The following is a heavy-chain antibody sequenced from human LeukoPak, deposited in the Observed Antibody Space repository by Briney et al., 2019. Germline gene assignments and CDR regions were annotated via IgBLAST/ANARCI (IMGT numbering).Heavy chain of an antibody. CDR1: GFTVSSNY. J-gene: IGHJ5*02. Sequence: GGSLRLSCAASGFTVSSNYMSWVRQAPGKGLEWVSVIYSGGSTYYADSVKGRFTISRDNSKNTLYLQMNSLRAEDTAVYYCAREYRSGGSCYWFDPWGQGTLVTVSS. V-gene: IGHV3-53*01. D-gene: IGHD2-15*01. CDR2: IYSGGST. CDR3: AREYRSGGSCYWFDP.